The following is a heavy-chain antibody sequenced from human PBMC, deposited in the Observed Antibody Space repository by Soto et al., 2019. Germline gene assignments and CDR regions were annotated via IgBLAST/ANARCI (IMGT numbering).Heavy chain of an antibody. CDR2: IYYSGST. CDR3: ARNRIMITFGGATQKDKINWFDL. D-gene: IGHD3-16*01. V-gene: IGHV4-39*01. Sequence: SETLSLTCTVSGGSISSSSYYWGWIRQPPGKGLEWIGSIYYSGSTYYNPSLKSRVTISVDTSKNQFSLKLSSVTAADTAVYYCARNRIMITFGGATQKDKINWFDLSGQGTLVTVSS. J-gene: IGHJ5*02. CDR1: GGSISSSSYY.